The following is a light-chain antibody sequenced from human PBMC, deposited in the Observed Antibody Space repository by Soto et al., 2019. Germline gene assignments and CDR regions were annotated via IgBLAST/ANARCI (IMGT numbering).Light chain of an antibody. J-gene: IGLJ1*01. V-gene: IGLV2-14*01. CDR1: SSDVGTYKY. Sequence: QSALTQPASVSGSPGQSITISCTGTSSDVGTYKYVSWYQQHPGKAPKLMIYEVSNRPSGASNRFSGSKSGNTASLTISGLQAEDEADYYCSSFTNTYSYVFGTGTKVTVL. CDR2: EVS. CDR3: SSFTNTYSYV.